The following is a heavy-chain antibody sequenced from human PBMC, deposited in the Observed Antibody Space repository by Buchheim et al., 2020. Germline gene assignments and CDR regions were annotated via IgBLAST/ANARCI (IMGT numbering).Heavy chain of an antibody. D-gene: IGHD5-24*01. Sequence: EVQLVESGGGLVQPGGSLRLSCAASGFTFSGHWMYWVRQAPGKGLEWVSGISGSRDYTYYADSVKGRFTISRDNSKNTLFLQMNNLRVEDSAVYFCARVNDYNYESFDVWG. CDR2: ISGSRDYT. V-gene: IGHV3-23*04. CDR1: GFTFSGHW. CDR3: ARVNDYNYESFDV. J-gene: IGHJ3*01.